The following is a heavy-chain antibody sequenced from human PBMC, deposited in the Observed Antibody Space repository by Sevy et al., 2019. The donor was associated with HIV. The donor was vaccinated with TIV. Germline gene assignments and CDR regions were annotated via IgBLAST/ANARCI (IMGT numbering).Heavy chain of an antibody. CDR1: GFTFSSYA. Sequence: GESLKISCAASGFTFSSYAMHWVRQAPGKGLQWVAVISYDGSNKYYADSVKGRFTISRDNSKNTLYLQMNSLRAEDTAVYYCARDAGLGYCSSTSCHKGGWFDPWGQGTLVTVSS. CDR3: ARDAGLGYCSSTSCHKGGWFDP. V-gene: IGHV3-30*01. CDR2: ISYDGSNK. J-gene: IGHJ5*02. D-gene: IGHD2-2*02.